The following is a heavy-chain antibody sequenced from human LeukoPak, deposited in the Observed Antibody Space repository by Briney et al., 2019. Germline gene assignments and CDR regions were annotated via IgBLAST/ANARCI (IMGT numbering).Heavy chain of an antibody. CDR1: GDSISTSTW. CDR3: ARGHNENNYKSTIDV. D-gene: IGHD1/OR15-1a*01. J-gene: IGHJ3*01. V-gene: IGHV4-4*02. CDR2: IDHSGST. Sequence: SETLSLTCAVSGDSISTSTWWNWVRQPPGKGLEWIGEIDHSGSTNRNPSLKSRVTISVDKTKNQFSLKLSSVTAADTAMYYCARGHNENNYKSTIDVWGQGTMVTVSS.